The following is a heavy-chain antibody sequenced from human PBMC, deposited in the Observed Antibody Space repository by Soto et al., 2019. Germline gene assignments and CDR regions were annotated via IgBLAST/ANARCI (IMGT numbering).Heavy chain of an antibody. CDR3: VTGDHLVR. Sequence: SVKVSFKTSGYTFTGYYLNWVRQAPGRGLEWVGWINPKTGDTNNAQKFQGRVTMTTDTSISTGYMELSGLKSDDTAVYYCVTGDHLVRWGQGTRVTVSS. CDR2: INPKTGDT. CDR1: GYTFTGYY. D-gene: IGHD6-6*01. J-gene: IGHJ4*02. V-gene: IGHV1-2*02.